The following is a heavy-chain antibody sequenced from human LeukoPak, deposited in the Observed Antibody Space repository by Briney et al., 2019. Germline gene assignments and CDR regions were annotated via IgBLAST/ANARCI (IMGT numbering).Heavy chain of an antibody. V-gene: IGHV3-7*01. Sequence: GGSLRLSCAASGFTFSSYWMSWVRQAPGKGLEWVANIKRDGSEKYYADSVKGRFTISRDNSKNTLYLQMNSLRAEDTAVYYCAKAKGGNLDYWGQGTLVTVSS. D-gene: IGHD4-23*01. J-gene: IGHJ4*02. CDR2: IKRDGSEK. CDR3: AKAKGGNLDY. CDR1: GFTFSSYW.